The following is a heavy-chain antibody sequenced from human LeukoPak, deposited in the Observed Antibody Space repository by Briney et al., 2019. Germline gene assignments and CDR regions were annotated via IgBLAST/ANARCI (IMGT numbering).Heavy chain of an antibody. V-gene: IGHV4-59*01. CDR2: IYYGGST. CDR1: GGSISSYY. J-gene: IGHJ3*02. D-gene: IGHD3-22*01. Sequence: SETLSLTCTVSGGSISSYYWSWIRQPPGKGLEWIGYIYYGGSTNYNPSLKSRVTISVDTSKNQFSLKLSSVTAADTAVYYCARGAAGHYYDIRSHAFDIWGQGTMVTVSS. CDR3: ARGAAGHYYDIRSHAFDI.